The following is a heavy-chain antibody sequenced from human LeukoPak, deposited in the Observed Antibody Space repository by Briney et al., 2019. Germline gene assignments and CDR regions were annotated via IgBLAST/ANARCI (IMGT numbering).Heavy chain of an antibody. CDR1: GYTFNGYY. Sequence: ASVKVSCKASGYTFNGYYMHWVRQAPGQGLEWMGWINPDSGGTIYAQNFQGRVTMTRDTSISTAYMELSSLRSDDTAVYYCARDLGDTYGSVGDFDYWGQGTLVTVSS. V-gene: IGHV1-2*02. J-gene: IGHJ4*02. CDR2: INPDSGGT. D-gene: IGHD3-10*01. CDR3: ARDLGDTYGSVGDFDY.